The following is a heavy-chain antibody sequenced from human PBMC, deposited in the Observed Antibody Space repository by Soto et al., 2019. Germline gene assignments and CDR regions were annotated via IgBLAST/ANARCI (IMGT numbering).Heavy chain of an antibody. V-gene: IGHV1-18*04. CDR3: VRDLTYYDFWSGTYGMDA. D-gene: IGHD3-3*01. CDR2: ISAYNGNT. J-gene: IGHJ6*02. CDR1: GYTFTSYG. Sequence: ASVKVSCKASGYTFTSYGISWVRQAPGQGLEWMGWISAYNGNTNYAQKLQGRVTMTTDTSTSTAYMELRSLRSDDTAVYYCVRDLTYYDFWSGTYGMDAWGQGTTVTVSS.